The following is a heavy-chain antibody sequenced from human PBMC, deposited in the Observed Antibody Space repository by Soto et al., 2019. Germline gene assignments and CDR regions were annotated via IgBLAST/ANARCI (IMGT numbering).Heavy chain of an antibody. CDR2: IRSKANSYAT. CDR1: GFTFSGSA. D-gene: IGHD3-3*01. V-gene: IGHV3-73*02. J-gene: IGHJ5*02. CDR3: TRHTPDYDFWSGYYRGDNWFDP. Sequence: EVQLVESGGGFVQPGGSLKLSCAASGFTFSGSAMHWVRQASGKGLEWVGRIRSKANSYATAYAASVKGRFTISRDDSKNTAYLQMNSLKTEDTAVYYCTRHTPDYDFWSGYYRGDNWFDPWGQGTLVTVSS.